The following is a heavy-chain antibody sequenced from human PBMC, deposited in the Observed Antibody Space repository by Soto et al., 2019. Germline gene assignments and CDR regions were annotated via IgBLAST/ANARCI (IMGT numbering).Heavy chain of an antibody. Sequence: SVKVSCKASGGTFSSYAISWVRQAPGQGLEWMGGIIPIFGTANYAQKFQGRVTITADESTSTAYMELSSLRSEDTAVYYCARGSSRYYDFWSGYSPRFSFDYWG. D-gene: IGHD3-3*01. J-gene: IGHJ4*01. CDR2: IIPIFGTA. V-gene: IGHV1-69*13. CDR3: ARGSSRYYDFWSGYSPRFSFDY. CDR1: GGTFSSYA.